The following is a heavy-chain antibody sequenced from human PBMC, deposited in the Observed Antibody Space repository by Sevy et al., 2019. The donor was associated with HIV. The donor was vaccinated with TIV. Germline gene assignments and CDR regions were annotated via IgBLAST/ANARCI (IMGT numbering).Heavy chain of an antibody. CDR1: GFIFSNYG. V-gene: IGHV3-30*18. J-gene: IGHJ5*01. CDR2: ITYDGTNQ. Sequence: GGSLRLSCAVSGFIFSNYGMHWVRQAPGKGLEWVAVITYDGTNQYYADSGKGRFTISRDNSKNTLYLQMNSLRVDDSAVYYCAKDHALTTLWVNNWFESWGQGTLVTVSS. CDR3: AKDHALTTLWVNNWFES. D-gene: IGHD4-17*01.